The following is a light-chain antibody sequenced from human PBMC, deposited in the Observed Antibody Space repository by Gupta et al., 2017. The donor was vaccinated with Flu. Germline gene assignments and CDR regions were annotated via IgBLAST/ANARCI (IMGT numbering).Light chain of an antibody. J-gene: IGKJ2*01. CDR1: QSISSY. CDR2: AAS. Sequence: DIPMTQSPSSLSASVVDRVTITCRASQSISSYLNWYQQKPGKAPKLLIYAASSLQSGVPSRFSGSGSGTDFTLTISSLQPEDFATYYCQQSYSTPYTVGQGTKLEIK. CDR3: QQSYSTPYT. V-gene: IGKV1-39*01.